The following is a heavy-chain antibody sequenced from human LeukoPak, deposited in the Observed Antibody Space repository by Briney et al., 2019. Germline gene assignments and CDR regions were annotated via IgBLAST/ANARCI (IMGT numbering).Heavy chain of an antibody. Sequence: GGSLRLSCAASGFTFSNAWMNWVRQAPGKGLEWVSTISGSGISTYYADSVKGRFTNSRDNSRNMVSLQMNSLRAEDTAVYYCASGVVIITAFDSWGQGTLVTVSS. D-gene: IGHD3-22*01. CDR3: ASGVVIITAFDS. J-gene: IGHJ4*02. CDR2: ISGSGIST. V-gene: IGHV3-23*01. CDR1: GFTFSNAW.